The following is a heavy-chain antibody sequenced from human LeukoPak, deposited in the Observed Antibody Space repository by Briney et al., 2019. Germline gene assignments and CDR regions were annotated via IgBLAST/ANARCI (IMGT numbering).Heavy chain of an antibody. V-gene: IGHV1-24*01. CDR2: FDPEDGET. CDR3: ARSGSYSYYFDY. J-gene: IGHJ4*02. D-gene: IGHD1-26*01. CDR1: GYTLTELS. Sequence: GASVKISCKVSGYTLTELSMHWVRQAPGKGLEWMGGFDPEDGETIYAQKFQGRVTMTEDTSTDTAYMELSSLRSEDTAVYYCARSGSYSYYFDYWGQGTLVTVSS.